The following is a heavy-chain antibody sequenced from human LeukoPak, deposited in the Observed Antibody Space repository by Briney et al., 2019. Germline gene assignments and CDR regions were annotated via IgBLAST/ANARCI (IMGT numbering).Heavy chain of an antibody. D-gene: IGHD3-22*01. CDR1: GFSLSTSAVG. Sequence: GSGPTLVNPTQTLTLTCTFSGFSLSTSAVGVGWIRQPPGKALEWLALVHRDDDKRYSPSLKSRLTITKDTSRNQVVLTMTNMDPVDTATYYCAHATLVYDSGGYYMGWFDPWGQGTLVTVSS. CDR2: VHRDDDK. J-gene: IGHJ5*02. V-gene: IGHV2-5*02. CDR3: AHATLVYDSGGYYMGWFDP.